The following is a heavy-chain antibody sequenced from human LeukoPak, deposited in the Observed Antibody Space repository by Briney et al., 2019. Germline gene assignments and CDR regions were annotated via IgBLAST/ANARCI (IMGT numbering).Heavy chain of an antibody. CDR2: IIPILGIA. CDR3: ARTEQWLIFDY. Sequence: SVKVSCKASGGTFSSYAISWVRQAPGQGLEWMGRIIPILGIANYAQKFQGRVTITADKSTSTAYMELSSLRSEDTAVYYCARTEQWLIFDYWGQGTLVTVSS. V-gene: IGHV1-69*04. D-gene: IGHD6-19*01. CDR1: GGTFSSYA. J-gene: IGHJ4*02.